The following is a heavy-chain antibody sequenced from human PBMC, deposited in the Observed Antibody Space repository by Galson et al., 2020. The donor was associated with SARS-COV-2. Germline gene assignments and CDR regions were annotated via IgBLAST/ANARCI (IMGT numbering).Heavy chain of an antibody. Sequence: GGSLRLSCAASGFTFSDYSVHWVRQAPGKGLEWVAVISYDGSNKYYADSVKGRFTISRDNSKNTLYLQMNSLRGDDTAVYYCAKEPTPWGQGTLVTVSS. CDR2: ISYDGSNK. J-gene: IGHJ5*02. CDR1: GFTFSDYS. V-gene: IGHV3-30*18. CDR3: AKEPTP.